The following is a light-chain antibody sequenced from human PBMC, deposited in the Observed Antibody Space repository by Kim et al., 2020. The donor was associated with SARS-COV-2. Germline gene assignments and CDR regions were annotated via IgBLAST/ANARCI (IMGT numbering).Light chain of an antibody. CDR3: QLWDNDSDHWV. J-gene: IGLJ3*02. Sequence: APGSTASSTCGGENSGSKSVHWYQQKPGQAPFRVISYDSDRPSGIPERFSGSNSGNTATLSITRVEAGDEADYYCQLWDNDSDHWVFGGGTQLTVL. CDR2: YDS. CDR1: NSGSKS. V-gene: IGLV3-21*04.